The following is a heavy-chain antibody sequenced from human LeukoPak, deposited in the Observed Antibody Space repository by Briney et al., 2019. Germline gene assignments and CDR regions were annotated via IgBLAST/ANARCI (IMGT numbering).Heavy chain of an antibody. J-gene: IGHJ4*02. V-gene: IGHV1-2*02. CDR1: GYTFTGYY. Sequence: ASVKVSCKASGYTFTGYYMHWVRQAPGQGLEWMGWINPNSGGTNYAQKFQGRVTMTRDTSISTAYMELSRLRSDDTAVYYCARGYCSSTSCYPFDYWAREPWSPSPQ. D-gene: IGHD2-2*01. CDR3: ARGYCSSTSCYPFDY. CDR2: INPNSGGT.